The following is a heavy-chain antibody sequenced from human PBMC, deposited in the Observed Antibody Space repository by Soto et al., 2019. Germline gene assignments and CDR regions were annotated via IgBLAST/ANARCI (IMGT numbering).Heavy chain of an antibody. D-gene: IGHD2-2*01. CDR2: IIPIFGTA. CDR1: GGTFSSYA. V-gene: IGHV1-69*13. Sequence: ASVKVSCKASGGTFSSYAISWLLQAPGQGLEWMGGIIPIFGTANYAQKFQGRVTITADESTSTAYMELSSLRSEDTAVYYCARGNHCSSTSCYVPYYFDYWGQGTLVTVSS. CDR3: ARGNHCSSTSCYVPYYFDY. J-gene: IGHJ4*02.